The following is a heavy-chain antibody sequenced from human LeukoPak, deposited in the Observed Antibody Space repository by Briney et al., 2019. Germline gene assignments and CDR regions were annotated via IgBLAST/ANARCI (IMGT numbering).Heavy chain of an antibody. J-gene: IGHJ4*02. V-gene: IGHV4-34*01. D-gene: IGHD3-16*01. CDR3: ARASMGGYFDY. CDR1: GGSFSGYY. Sequence: PETLSLTCAVYGGSFSGYYWSWIRQPPGKGLEWIGEINHSGSTNYNPSLKSRVTISVDTSKNQFSLKLSSVTAADTAVYYCARASMGGYFDYWGQGTLVTVSS. CDR2: INHSGST.